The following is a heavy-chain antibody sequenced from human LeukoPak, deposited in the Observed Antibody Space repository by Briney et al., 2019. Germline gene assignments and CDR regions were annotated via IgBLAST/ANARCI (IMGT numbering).Heavy chain of an antibody. CDR2: IGTAVDT. V-gene: IGHV3-13*01. Sequence: PGGSLRLSCATSGFTFSSYAMHWVRQATGKGLEWVSAIGTAVDTYYPGSVKGRFTISRENAKNSLSLQMNSLRAEDTAVYYCVRQQTPHGNFDYWAREPWSPSPQ. CDR1: GFTFSSYA. D-gene: IGHD1-26*01. J-gene: IGHJ4*02. CDR3: VRQQTPHGNFDY.